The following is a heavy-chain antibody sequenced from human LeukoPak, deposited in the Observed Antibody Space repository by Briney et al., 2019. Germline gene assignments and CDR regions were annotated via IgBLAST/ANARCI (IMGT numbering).Heavy chain of an antibody. J-gene: IGHJ4*02. D-gene: IGHD5-12*01. CDR1: GFTFSTYA. V-gene: IGHV3-23*01. Sequence: SGGSLRLSCAASGFTFSTYAMSWDRQAPGEGLEWVSSISGSGGSTYYADFVRGRFTISRDNSKNTLYLQMNSLRAEDTAVYYCARGAHIVATITPLYYWGQGTLVTVSS. CDR3: ARGAHIVATITPLYY. CDR2: ISGSGGST.